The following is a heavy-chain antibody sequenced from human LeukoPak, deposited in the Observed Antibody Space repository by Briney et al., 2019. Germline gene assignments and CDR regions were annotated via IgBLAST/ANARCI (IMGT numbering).Heavy chain of an antibody. V-gene: IGHV3-9*03. CDR3: ARGLVGAAVEGLCDY. Sequence: QSGGSLRLSCAVSGFTFRSYSMNWVRQAPGKGLEWVSGISWNSGNIGYADSVKGRFTISRDNAKNSLYLQMNSLRAEDMALYYCARGLVGAAVEGLCDYWGQGTLVTVSS. CDR2: ISWNSGNI. J-gene: IGHJ4*02. D-gene: IGHD2-21*01. CDR1: GFTFRSYS.